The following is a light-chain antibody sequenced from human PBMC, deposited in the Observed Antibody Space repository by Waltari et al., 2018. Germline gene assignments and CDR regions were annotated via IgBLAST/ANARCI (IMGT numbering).Light chain of an antibody. CDR1: QSISISS. J-gene: IGKJ4*01. V-gene: IGKV3-20*01. CDR2: GAS. Sequence: EIVLTQSPGTLSLSQWERATPSCRASQSISISSVAWYQQKPGQSPRLLIYGASSRATGIPDRFSGRVSGTDFTLTISRLEPEDFAVYYCQQYGASRLTFGGGTKVEIK. CDR3: QQYGASRLT.